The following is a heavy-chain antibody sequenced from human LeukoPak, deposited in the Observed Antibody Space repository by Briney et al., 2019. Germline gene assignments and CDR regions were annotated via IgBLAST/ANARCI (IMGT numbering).Heavy chain of an antibody. Sequence: PGGSLRLSCAASGFTFSSSWMSWVRQAPGKGLEWVANIKEDGSEKYYVDSVRGRFTISRDNAKNSLYLQMNSLRAEDTAVYYCARDEIWGQGTMVTVSS. CDR1: GFTFSSSW. CDR2: IKEDGSEK. CDR3: ARDEI. J-gene: IGHJ3*02. V-gene: IGHV3-7*05.